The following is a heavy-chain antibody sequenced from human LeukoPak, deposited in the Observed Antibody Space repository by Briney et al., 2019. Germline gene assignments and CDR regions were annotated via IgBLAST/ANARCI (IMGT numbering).Heavy chain of an antibody. CDR3: ARLGDIVIVPVGTGLAAAGPFDY. Sequence: ASVKVSCKASGYTFTNYGISWVRQAPGQGLEWMGWISAYNGNTNYAQKFQGRITMTTDTSTSTAYMELRSLRSDDTAVYYCARLGDIVIVPVGTGLAAAGPFDYWGQGTLVTVSS. V-gene: IGHV1-18*01. D-gene: IGHD2-2*01. CDR2: ISAYNGNT. CDR1: GYTFTNYG. J-gene: IGHJ4*02.